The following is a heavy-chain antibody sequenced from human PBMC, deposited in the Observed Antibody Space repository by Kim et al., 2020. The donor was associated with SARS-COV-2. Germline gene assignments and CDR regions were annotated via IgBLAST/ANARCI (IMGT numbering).Heavy chain of an antibody. CDR3: ARDYYDYVWGSYSY. J-gene: IGHJ4*02. Sequence: DSVKGRFTISRDNAKNSLYLQMNSLRAEDTAVYYCARDYYDYVWGSYSYWGQGTLVTVSS. D-gene: IGHD3-16*01. V-gene: IGHV3-21*01.